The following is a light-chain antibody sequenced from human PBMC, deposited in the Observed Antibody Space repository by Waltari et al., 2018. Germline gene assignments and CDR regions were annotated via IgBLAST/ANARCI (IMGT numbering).Light chain of an antibody. Sequence: HSALTQPASVSGSPGQSITIPCTGTSSDVGGYNYVSWYQQHPGKAPKLMIYEVSNRPSGVSNRFSGSKSGNTASLTISGLQAEDEADYYCSSYTSSSTLFGGGTKLTVL. CDR2: EVS. J-gene: IGLJ2*01. V-gene: IGLV2-14*01. CDR3: SSYTSSSTL. CDR1: SSDVGGYNY.